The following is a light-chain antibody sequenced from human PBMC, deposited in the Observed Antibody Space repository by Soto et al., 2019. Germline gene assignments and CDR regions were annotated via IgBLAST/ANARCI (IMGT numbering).Light chain of an antibody. J-gene: IGLJ1*01. CDR1: ISDVGAYDY. V-gene: IGLV2-14*01. CDR2: EVT. Sequence: QSALTQPSSVSASPGQSITISCTGAISDVGAYDYVSWYQQHPGKAPKVIIFEVTNRPSGVSDRFSGSKSGNMASLTISGLQAEDEADYFCGSYTSRSTYVFGTGTKVTVL. CDR3: GSYTSRSTYV.